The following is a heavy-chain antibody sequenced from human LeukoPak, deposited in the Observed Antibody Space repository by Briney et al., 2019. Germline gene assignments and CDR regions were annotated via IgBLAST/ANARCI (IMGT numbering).Heavy chain of an antibody. D-gene: IGHD6-19*01. V-gene: IGHV3-53*05. CDR1: GFTVSSNY. CDR2: IYSGGST. Sequence: GGSLRLSCAASGFTVSSNYMSWVRQAPGKGLQWVSVIYSGGSTYYGDSVKGRFTMSRDNAQNTLYLQMNSLRAEDTAVYYCARARIAVAQLTDYWGQGTLVTVSS. J-gene: IGHJ4*02. CDR3: ARARIAVAQLTDY.